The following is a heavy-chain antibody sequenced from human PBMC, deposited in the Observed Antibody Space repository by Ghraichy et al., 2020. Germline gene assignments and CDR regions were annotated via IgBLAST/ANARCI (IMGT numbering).Heavy chain of an antibody. D-gene: IGHD5-12*01. CDR1: GGSISGHY. J-gene: IGHJ4*02. V-gene: IGHV4-4*07. CDR3: ARGAVATGTDY. Sequence: SETLSLTCTVSGGSISGHYWSWIRQAAGKGLQWIGRIFSSGGTDYNPSLKSRVIMSGDTSKNQFSLRLTPVTAADTAVYYCARGAVATGTDYWGQGILVTVSS. CDR2: IFSSGGT.